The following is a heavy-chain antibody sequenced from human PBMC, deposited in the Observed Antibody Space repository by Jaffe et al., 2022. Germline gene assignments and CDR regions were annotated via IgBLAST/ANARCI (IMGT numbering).Heavy chain of an antibody. D-gene: IGHD1-26*01. Sequence: QVQLQESGPGLVKPSETLSLTCAVSGYSISSGYCWGWIRQPPGKGLDWIGTICHSGSTYYNPSLKSRVTISVDTSKNQFSLKLSSVTAADTAVYYCARDHTGSFSSGYWGQGTLVTVSS. CDR3: ARDHTGSFSSGY. V-gene: IGHV4-38-2*02. CDR2: ICHSGST. CDR1: GYSISSGYC. J-gene: IGHJ4*02.